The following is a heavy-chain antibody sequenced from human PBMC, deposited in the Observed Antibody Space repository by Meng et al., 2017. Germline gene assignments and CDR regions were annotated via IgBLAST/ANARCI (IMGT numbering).Heavy chain of an antibody. CDR3: ARDKLKTFDP. CDR1: GYTFTSYA. V-gene: IGHV1-3*01. Sequence: QVKLVQTGAKVMKPGAYVKVSCTASGYTFTSYAMHWVRQDPGQRLEWMGWINAGNGNTKYSQKFQGRVTITRDTSASTAYMELSSLRSEDTAVYYCARDKLKTFDPWGQGTLVTVSS. J-gene: IGHJ5*02. CDR2: INAGNGNT.